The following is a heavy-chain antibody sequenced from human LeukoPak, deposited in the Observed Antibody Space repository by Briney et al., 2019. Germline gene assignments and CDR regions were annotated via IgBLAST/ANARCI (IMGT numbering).Heavy chain of an antibody. V-gene: IGHV3-33*06. CDR2: IWYDGSNK. Sequence: GGSLRLSCAASGFTFSSYGMHWVRQAPGKGLEWVAVIWYDGSNKYYADSVKGRFTISRDNSKNTLYLQMNSLRAEDTAVYYCAKDGDYYDSSGYYFDNWGQGTLVTVSS. CDR3: AKDGDYYDSSGYYFDN. CDR1: GFTFSSYG. J-gene: IGHJ4*02. D-gene: IGHD3-22*01.